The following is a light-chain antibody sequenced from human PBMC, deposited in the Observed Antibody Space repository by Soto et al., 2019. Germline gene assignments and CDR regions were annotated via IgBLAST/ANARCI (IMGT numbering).Light chain of an antibody. CDR3: QQYERPPFA. Sequence: EIVLTQSPGTLSLSPGDRATLSCRASQRVSNSFLAWYQQKPRPAPRLLIYDAYTRAAGVPDRVTGGGSVTDFTLTISALEPEDFALYFCQQYERPPFAFGRGTRLEI. CDR2: DAY. V-gene: IGKV3-20*01. CDR1: QRVSNSF. J-gene: IGKJ2*01.